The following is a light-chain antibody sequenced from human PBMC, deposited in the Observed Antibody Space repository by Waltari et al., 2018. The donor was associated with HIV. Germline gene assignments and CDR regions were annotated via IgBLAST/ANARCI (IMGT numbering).Light chain of an antibody. CDR3: QHYYTPPYS. J-gene: IGKJ2*01. V-gene: IGKV3-15*01. CDR1: QSVSSN. CDR2: GAS. Sequence: EIVMTQSPATLSVSPGERATLSCRASQSVSSNLAWYQQTPGQAPRLLIHGASTRATGIPARFSGSGSGTEFTLTISSLQAEDVAVYYCQHYYTPPYSFGQGTKLEIK.